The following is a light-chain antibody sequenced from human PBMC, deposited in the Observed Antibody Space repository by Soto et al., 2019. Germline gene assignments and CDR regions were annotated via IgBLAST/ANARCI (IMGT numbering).Light chain of an antibody. CDR3: QVWDSSTDV. V-gene: IGLV3-9*01. J-gene: IGLJ1*01. CDR1: NIGSKN. CDR2: RDS. Sequence: SYELTQPLSVSVALGQTARITCGGNNIGSKNVHWYQQKPGQAPVLVIYRDSNRPSGIPERFSGSNSGNTATLTISRAQDGDEADYYCQVWDSSTDVFGTGTKLTVL.